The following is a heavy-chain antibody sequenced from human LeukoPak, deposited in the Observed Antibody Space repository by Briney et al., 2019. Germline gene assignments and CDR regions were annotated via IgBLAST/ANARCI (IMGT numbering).Heavy chain of an antibody. D-gene: IGHD4-17*01. CDR1: GFTFSGYW. Sequence: GGSLRLSCAASGFTFSGYWMHWVRQGPGKGLVLVSRINGDGSSTNYADSVKDRFTISRDNAKNTLYLQMSSLRAEDTAVYYCARDHHDYGDYYGMDVWGQGTTVTVSS. V-gene: IGHV3-74*01. CDR2: INGDGSST. CDR3: ARDHHDYGDYYGMDV. J-gene: IGHJ6*02.